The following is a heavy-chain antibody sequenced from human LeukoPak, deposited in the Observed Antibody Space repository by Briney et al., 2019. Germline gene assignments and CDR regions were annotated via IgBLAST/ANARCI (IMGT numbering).Heavy chain of an antibody. CDR2: IYYSGST. J-gene: IGHJ5*02. D-gene: IGHD3-16*01. CDR3: ARLSGEDGGIPP. V-gene: IGHV4-39*01. Sequence: SETLSLTCTVSGGSISSSSYYWGWIRQPPGKGLEWIGSIYYSGSTYYNPSLKSRVTISVDTSKNQFSLKLSSVTAADTAVYYCARLSGEDGGIPPWGQGTLVTVSS. CDR1: GGSISSSSYY.